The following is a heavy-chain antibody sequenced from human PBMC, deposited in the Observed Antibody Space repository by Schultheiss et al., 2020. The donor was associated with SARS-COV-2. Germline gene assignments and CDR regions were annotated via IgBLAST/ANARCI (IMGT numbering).Heavy chain of an antibody. CDR1: GDSISSRNYY. V-gene: IGHV4-39*01. J-gene: IGHJ3*02. CDR2: ISNSGTS. Sequence: SETLSLICTVSGDSISSRNYYWGWIRQPPGKGLEWIGTISNSGTSYYNPSLKSRATVSVDTSRNQFSLRVNSVTAADTAVYYCARRRDRWLQIQDAFDIWGQGTMVTVSS. D-gene: IGHD5-24*01. CDR3: ARRRDRWLQIQDAFDI.